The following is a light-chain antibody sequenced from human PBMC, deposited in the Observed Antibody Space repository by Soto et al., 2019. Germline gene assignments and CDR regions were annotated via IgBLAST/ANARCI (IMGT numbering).Light chain of an antibody. V-gene: IGKV3-15*01. CDR2: GAS. CDR1: QSVSSN. CDR3: QQYNNWPLT. J-gene: IGKJ3*01. Sequence: EIVMTQSPATLYVSPGERATLSCRASQSVSSNLAWYQQKPGQAPRLLIYGASTRAPGIPARFSGGGSGTEFTLTITSLQSEDFAVYYCQQYNNWPLTFGPGTKVDI.